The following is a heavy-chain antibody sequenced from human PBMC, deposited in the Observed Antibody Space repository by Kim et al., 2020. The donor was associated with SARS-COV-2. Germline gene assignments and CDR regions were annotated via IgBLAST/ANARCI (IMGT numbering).Heavy chain of an antibody. V-gene: IGHV3-53*04. J-gene: IGHJ6*02. Sequence: GGSLRLSCAASGFIVSRNYMSWVRQAPGKGLEWVSVIYSGGSTYYADSVKGRFTISIHNSKNTLYLQMNSLRAEDTAVYYCARDAASYGMDVWGQGTTVTVSS. CDR1: GFIVSRNY. CDR2: IYSGGST. CDR3: ARDAASYGMDV.